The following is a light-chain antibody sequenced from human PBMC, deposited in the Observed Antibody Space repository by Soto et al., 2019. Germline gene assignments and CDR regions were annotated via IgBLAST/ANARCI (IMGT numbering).Light chain of an antibody. CDR3: QQRSNWAIT. CDR2: GAS. Sequence: IVMTQSPATLSVSPGESATLSCRASQSVSSNLGWYQQKPGQAPRLLISGASSRATGIPDRFSGSGSGTDFTLTISSLEPEDFAVYYCQQRSNWAITFGQGTRLEIK. CDR1: QSVSSN. V-gene: IGKV3-11*01. J-gene: IGKJ5*01.